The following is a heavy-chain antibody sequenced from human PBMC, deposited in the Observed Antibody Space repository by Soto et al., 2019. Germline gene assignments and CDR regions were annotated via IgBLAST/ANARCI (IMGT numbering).Heavy chain of an antibody. CDR1: GFSLSTSGVG. Sequence: QITLKESGPTLVKPTQTLTLTCTLSGFSLSTSGVGVGWIRQSPGKALEWLAVIYWDDVKHYSPSLERRLTITKDHSESEVVLTMTNMDPVDTATYYCARKGSGDYALDYWGQGILVTVSS. D-gene: IGHD4-17*01. CDR2: IYWDDVK. J-gene: IGHJ4*02. CDR3: ARKGSGDYALDY. V-gene: IGHV2-5*02.